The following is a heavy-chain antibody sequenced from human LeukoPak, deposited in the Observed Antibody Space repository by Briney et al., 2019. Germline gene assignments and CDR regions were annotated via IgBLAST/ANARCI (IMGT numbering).Heavy chain of an antibody. Sequence: ASVKVSCKASGYTFTDYYMHWVRQAPGQGLEWMGWINPNSGGTNYAQKFQGRVTMTRDTSISTAYMELSRLRSDDTAVYYCARVAVGWVRGVMGKYYFDYWGQGTLVTVSS. CDR3: ARVAVGWVRGVMGKYYFDY. V-gene: IGHV1-2*02. CDR1: GYTFTDYY. J-gene: IGHJ4*02. D-gene: IGHD3-10*01. CDR2: INPNSGGT.